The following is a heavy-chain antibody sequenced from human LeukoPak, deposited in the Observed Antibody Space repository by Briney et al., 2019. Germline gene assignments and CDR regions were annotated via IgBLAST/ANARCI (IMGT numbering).Heavy chain of an antibody. V-gene: IGHV4-34*01. CDR1: GGSFSGYY. CDR3: ARVSNYYYYGMDV. CDR2: INHSGST. Sequence: SETLSLTCAVYGGSFSGYYWSWIRQPPGKGLEWIGEINHSGSTNYNPSLKSRVTISVDTSKNQFSLKLSSVTAADTSVYYCARVSNYYYYGMDVWGQGTTVTVSS. D-gene: IGHD2/OR15-2a*01. J-gene: IGHJ6*02.